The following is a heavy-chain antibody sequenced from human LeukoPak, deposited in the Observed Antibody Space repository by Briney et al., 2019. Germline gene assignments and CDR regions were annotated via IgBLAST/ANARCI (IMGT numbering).Heavy chain of an antibody. CDR3: ASPLDYSSPRY. D-gene: IGHD6-19*01. J-gene: IGHJ4*02. CDR1: GFTLNNYG. Sequence: GGSLRLSCAASGFTLNNYGMSWVRQAPGKGLEWVSYISSRSTTTYYADSVKGRFTISRDNDKNSLYLQMNSLRDEDTAVYYCASPLDYSSPRYWGQGPLVTVSS. CDR2: ISSRSTTT. V-gene: IGHV3-48*02.